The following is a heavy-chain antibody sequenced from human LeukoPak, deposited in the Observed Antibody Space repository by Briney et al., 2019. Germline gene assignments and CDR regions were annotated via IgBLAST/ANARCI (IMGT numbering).Heavy chain of an antibody. Sequence: ASVTVSCKVSGYTFTSYGISWVRQAPGQGLEWMGWISAYNGNTDYAQKLQGRVTMTTDTSTSTAYMELRSLRSDDTAVYYCARDSDYYYDSSAWGFDYWGQGSLVTASS. CDR1: GYTFTSYG. V-gene: IGHV1-18*01. CDR2: ISAYNGNT. CDR3: ARDSDYYYDSSAWGFDY. D-gene: IGHD3-22*01. J-gene: IGHJ4*02.